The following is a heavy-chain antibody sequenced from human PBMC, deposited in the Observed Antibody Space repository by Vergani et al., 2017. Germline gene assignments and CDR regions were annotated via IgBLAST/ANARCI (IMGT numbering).Heavy chain of an antibody. CDR2: IIPIFGTA. D-gene: IGHD2-2*02. CDR1: GGTFSSYA. CDR3: ARGDYTGHYYYYYYMDV. V-gene: IGHV1-69*01. J-gene: IGHJ6*03. Sequence: QVQLVQSGAEVKKPGSSVKVSCKASGGTFSSYAISWVRQAPGQGLEWMGGIIPIFGTANYAQKFQGRVTITADESTSTAYMELSSLRSEDTAVYYSARGDYTGHYYYYYYMDVWGKGTTVTVSS.